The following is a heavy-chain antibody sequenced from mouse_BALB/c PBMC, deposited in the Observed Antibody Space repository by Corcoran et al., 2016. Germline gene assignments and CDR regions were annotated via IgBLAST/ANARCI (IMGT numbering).Heavy chain of an antibody. CDR3: ARLPFYYYGSPWFAY. CDR2: INTYTGEP. V-gene: IGHV9-3-1*01. D-gene: IGHD1-1*01. J-gene: IGHJ3*01. Sequence: QIQLVQSGPELKKPGETVKISCKASGYTFTNYGMNWVKQAPGKGLKWMGWINTYTGEPTYADDFKGRFAFSLETSASTAYLQINNLKNEDTATYFWARLPFYYYGSPWFAYWGQGTLVTVSA. CDR1: GYTFTNYG.